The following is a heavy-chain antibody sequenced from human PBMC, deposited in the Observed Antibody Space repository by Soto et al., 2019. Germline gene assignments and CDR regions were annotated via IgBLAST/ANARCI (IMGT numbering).Heavy chain of an antibody. V-gene: IGHV4-59*08. CDR3: ARHGMDYYDSSGYYYSPYYFDY. J-gene: IGHJ4*02. D-gene: IGHD3-22*01. Sequence: SETQSLTCPVSGGYISCYCLNLIRQSPGKGLEWIGSIYYSGNTNYNPSLKSRVTISVDTSKNQFSLKLSSVTAADTAVYYCARHGMDYYDSSGYYYSPYYFDYWGQGTLVTVSS. CDR1: GGYISCYC. CDR2: IYYSGNT.